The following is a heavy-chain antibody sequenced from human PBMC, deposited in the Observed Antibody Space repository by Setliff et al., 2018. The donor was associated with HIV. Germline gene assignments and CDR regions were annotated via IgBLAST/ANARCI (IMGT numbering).Heavy chain of an antibody. V-gene: IGHV3-33*06. Sequence: GGSLRLSCATSGFTFSNYGMHWVRQAPGKGLEWVALIWNDGSEEYYVDSVKGRFTISRDNAKNSLYLQMNSLRAEDTAVYYCAKGRSGYYNFDSRGQGTLVTVSS. CDR2: IWNDGSEE. D-gene: IGHD3-22*01. CDR1: GFTFSNYG. J-gene: IGHJ4*02. CDR3: AKGRSGYYNFDS.